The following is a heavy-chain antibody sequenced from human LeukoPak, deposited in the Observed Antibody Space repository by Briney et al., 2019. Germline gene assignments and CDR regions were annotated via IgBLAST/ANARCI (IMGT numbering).Heavy chain of an antibody. J-gene: IGHJ4*02. CDR3: ARHAMRRQWLL. CDR2: IYYSGST. CDR1: GGSISSYC. D-gene: IGHD6-19*01. Sequence: SETLSLTCTVSGGSISSYCWSWIRQPPGKGLEWIGYIYYSGSTNYNPSLKSRVTISVDASKNQFSLKLSSVTAADTAVYYCARHAMRRQWLLWGQGTLVTVSS. V-gene: IGHV4-59*08.